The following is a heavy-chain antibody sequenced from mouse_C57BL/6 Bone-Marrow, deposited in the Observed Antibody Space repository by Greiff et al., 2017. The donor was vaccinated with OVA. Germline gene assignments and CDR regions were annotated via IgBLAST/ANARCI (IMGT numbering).Heavy chain of an antibody. CDR3: TTSGYYGSSYWYLDV. CDR1: GFNIKDDY. V-gene: IGHV14-4*01. D-gene: IGHD1-1*01. Sequence: EVQLQQSGAELVRPGASVKLSCTASGFNIKDDYMHWVKQRPEQGLEWIGWIDPENGDTEYASKFQGKATITADTSSNTAYLQLSSLTSEDTAVYYCTTSGYYGSSYWYLDVWGTGTTVTVSS. J-gene: IGHJ1*03. CDR2: IDPENGDT.